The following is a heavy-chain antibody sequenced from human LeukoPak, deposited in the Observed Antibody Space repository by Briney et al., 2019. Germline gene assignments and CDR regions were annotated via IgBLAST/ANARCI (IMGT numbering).Heavy chain of an antibody. Sequence: GGSLRLSCAASGFTFSSYAMSWVRQAPGKGPEWVSAISGSGASTYYADSVKGRFTISRDNSKNTLYLQMNSLRAEDTAVYYCAKDQWLAPFDYWGQGTLVTVSS. D-gene: IGHD6-19*01. V-gene: IGHV3-23*01. CDR1: GFTFSSYA. J-gene: IGHJ4*02. CDR3: AKDQWLAPFDY. CDR2: ISGSGAST.